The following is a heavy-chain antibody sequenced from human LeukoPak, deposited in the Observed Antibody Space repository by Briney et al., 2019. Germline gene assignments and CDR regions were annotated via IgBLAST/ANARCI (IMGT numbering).Heavy chain of an antibody. CDR1: GFTFSSYW. V-gene: IGHV3-7*01. J-gene: IGHJ4*02. CDR2: IKQDGSEK. D-gene: IGHD2-2*01. Sequence: GGSLRLSCAASGFTFSSYWMSWVRRAPGKGLEWVANIKQDGSEKYYVDSVKGRFTISRDNAKNSLYLQMNSLRAEDTAVYYCAREYCSSTSCHLYYFDYWGQGTLVTVSS. CDR3: AREYCSSTSCHLYYFDY.